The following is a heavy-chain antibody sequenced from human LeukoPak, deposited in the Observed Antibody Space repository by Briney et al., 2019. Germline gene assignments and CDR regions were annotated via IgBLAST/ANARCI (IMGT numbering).Heavy chain of an antibody. CDR3: ARDSSVAGDAFXX. V-gene: IGHV1-46*03. D-gene: IGHD2-15*01. CDR2: INPSGGST. J-gene: IGHJ3*01. Sequence: ASVKVSCKASGYTFTSYYMHWVRQAPGQGLEWMGIINPSGGSTSYAQKFQGRVTMTRDTSTSTVYMELSSLRSDDTAVYYCARDSSVAGDAFXXWGQGTMVTVX. CDR1: GYTFTSYY.